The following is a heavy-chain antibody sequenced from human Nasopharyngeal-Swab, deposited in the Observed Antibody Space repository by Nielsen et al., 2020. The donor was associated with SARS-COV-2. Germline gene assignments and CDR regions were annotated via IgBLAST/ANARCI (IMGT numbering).Heavy chain of an antibody. J-gene: IGHJ6*03. D-gene: IGHD3-3*01. V-gene: IGHV4-39*07. CDR3: ARVPGYYDFWSGQYYYYYMDV. CDR2: IYYSGST. Sequence: SETLSLTCTVSGGSISSSSYYWGWIRQPPGKGLEWIGSIYYSGSTYYNPSLKSRVTISVDTSKNQFSLKLSSVTAADTVVYYCARVPGYYDFWSGQYYYYYMDVWGKGTTVTVSS. CDR1: GGSISSSSYY.